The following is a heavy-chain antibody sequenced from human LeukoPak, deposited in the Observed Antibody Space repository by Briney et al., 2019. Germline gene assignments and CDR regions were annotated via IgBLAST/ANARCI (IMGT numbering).Heavy chain of an antibody. CDR3: AREIYDSSGYELYYYYGMDV. V-gene: IGHV1-69*13. CDR1: GGTFSSYA. CDR2: IIPIFGTA. D-gene: IGHD3-22*01. Sequence: SVKVSCKASGGTFSSYAISWVRQAPGQGLEWMGGIIPIFGTANYAQRLQGRVTITADESTSTAYMELSSLRSEDTAVYYCAREIYDSSGYELYYYYGMDVWGQGTTVTVSS. J-gene: IGHJ6*02.